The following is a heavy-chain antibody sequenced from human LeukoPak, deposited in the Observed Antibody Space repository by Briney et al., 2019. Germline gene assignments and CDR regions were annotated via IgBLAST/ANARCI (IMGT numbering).Heavy chain of an antibody. J-gene: IGHJ4*02. Sequence: GGSLRLSCAASGFTFSSYGMHWVRQAPGKGLEWVAVIWYGGSNKYYADSVKGRFTISRDNSKNTLYLQMNSLRAEDTAVYYCAKDSGYCSSTSCYSRGFDYWGQGTLVTVSS. CDR1: GFTFSSYG. V-gene: IGHV3-30*02. CDR3: AKDSGYCSSTSCYSRGFDY. D-gene: IGHD2-2*01. CDR2: IWYGGSNK.